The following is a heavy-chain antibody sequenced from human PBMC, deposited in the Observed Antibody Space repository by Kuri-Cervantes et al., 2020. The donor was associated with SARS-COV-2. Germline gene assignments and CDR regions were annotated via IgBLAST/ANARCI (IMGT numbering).Heavy chain of an antibody. CDR1: GYTFTGYY. CDR2: INPNSGGT. CDR3: ARADCSSTSCYGEKAEYGMDV. D-gene: IGHD2-2*01. J-gene: IGHJ6*02. V-gene: IGHV1-2*02. Sequence: ASVKVSCKASGYTFTGYYMHWVRQAPGQGLEWMVWINPNSGGTNYAQKFQGRVTMTRDTPISTAYMELSRLRSDDTAVYYCARADCSSTSCYGEKAEYGMDVWGQGTTVTVSS.